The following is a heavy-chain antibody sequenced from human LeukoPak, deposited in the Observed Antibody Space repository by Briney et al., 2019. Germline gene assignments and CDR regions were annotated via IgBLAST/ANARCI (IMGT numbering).Heavy chain of an antibody. V-gene: IGHV1-69*04. Sequence: SVKVSCKASGGTFSSYAISWVRQAPGQGLEWMGRIITILGIANYAQKFQGRVTITADKSTSTAYMELSSLRSEDTAVYYCARDIVVVTAIHYYGMDVWGQGTTVTVSS. J-gene: IGHJ6*02. CDR3: ARDIVVVTAIHYYGMDV. CDR1: GGTFSSYA. CDR2: IITILGIA. D-gene: IGHD2-21*02.